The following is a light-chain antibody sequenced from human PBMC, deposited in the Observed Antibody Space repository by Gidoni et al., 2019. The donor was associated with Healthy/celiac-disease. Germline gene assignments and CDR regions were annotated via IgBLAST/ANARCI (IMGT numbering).Light chain of an antibody. Sequence: EIVLTQSPATLSLSPGERATLSCRASQSVSRYLAWYQQQPGQAPRLLIYDASNRATGIPARFSGSWSGTDFTLTISSLEPEDFAVYYCQQRSNWPGTFGQGTKLEIK. V-gene: IGKV3-11*01. CDR3: QQRSNWPGT. CDR2: DAS. J-gene: IGKJ2*01. CDR1: QSVSRY.